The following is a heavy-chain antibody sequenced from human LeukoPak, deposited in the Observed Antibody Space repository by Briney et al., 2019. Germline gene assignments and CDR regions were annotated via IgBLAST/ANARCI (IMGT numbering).Heavy chain of an antibody. CDR2: MNPNSGNT. Sequence: ASVKVSCKASGYTFTSYDINWVRQATGQGLEWMGWMNPNSGNTGYAQKFQGRVTMTRDTSTSTVYMELSSLRSEDTAVYYCARDMDSSSWYSFDAFDIWGQGTMVTVSS. CDR3: ARDMDSSSWYSFDAFDI. D-gene: IGHD6-13*01. CDR1: GYTFTSYD. J-gene: IGHJ3*02. V-gene: IGHV1-8*01.